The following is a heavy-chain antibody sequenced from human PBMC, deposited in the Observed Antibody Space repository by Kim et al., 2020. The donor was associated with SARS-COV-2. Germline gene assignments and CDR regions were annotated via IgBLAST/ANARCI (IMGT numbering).Heavy chain of an antibody. Sequence: ASVKVSCKASGYTFTGYYMHWVRQAPGQGLEWMGWINPNSGGTNYAQKFQGWVTMTRDTSISTAYMELSMLRSDDTAVYYCARAATVVTPGVKNAFDIWGQGTMVTVSS. D-gene: IGHD4-17*01. V-gene: IGHV1-2*04. CDR1: GYTFTGYY. CDR2: INPNSGGT. J-gene: IGHJ3*02. CDR3: ARAATVVTPGVKNAFDI.